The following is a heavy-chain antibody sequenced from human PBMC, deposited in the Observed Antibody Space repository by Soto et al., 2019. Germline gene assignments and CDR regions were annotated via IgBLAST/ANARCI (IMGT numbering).Heavy chain of an antibody. CDR3: ARGRTFDGDDYGEYYFDY. CDR1: GYTFTGYY. V-gene: IGHV1-2*04. D-gene: IGHD4-17*01. Sequence: ASVKVSCKASGYTFTGYYMHWVRQAPGQGLEWMGWINPNSGGTNYAQKFQGWVTMTRDTSISTAYMELSRLRSDDTAVYYCARGRTFDGDDYGEYYFDYWGQGTLVTVSS. J-gene: IGHJ4*02. CDR2: INPNSGGT.